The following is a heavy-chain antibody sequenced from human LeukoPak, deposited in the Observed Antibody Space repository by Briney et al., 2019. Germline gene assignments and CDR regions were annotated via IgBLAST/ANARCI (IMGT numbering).Heavy chain of an antibody. D-gene: IGHD3-9*01. V-gene: IGHV1-2*02. J-gene: IGHJ5*02. CDR2: INPNSGGT. CDR1: GYTFTVYY. CDR3: AREGKEPDYDILTGYFGVSNWFDP. Sequence: ASVKVSCKASGYTFTVYYMHWVRQAPGQGLEWMGWINPNSGGTNYAQKFQGRVTMTRDTSISTAYMELSRLRSDDTAVYYCAREGKEPDYDILTGYFGVSNWFDPWGRGTLVTVSS.